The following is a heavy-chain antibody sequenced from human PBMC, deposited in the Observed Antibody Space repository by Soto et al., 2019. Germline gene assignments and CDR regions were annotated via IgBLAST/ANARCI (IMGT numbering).Heavy chain of an antibody. V-gene: IGHV1-3*01. CDR3: ARGDNDFWSCRYYYYGMDV. Sequence: ASVKVSCKASGYTFTSYAMHWVRQAPGQRLEWMGWINAGNGNTKYSQKFQGRVTITRDTSASTAYMELSSLRSEDTAVYYCARGDNDFWSCRYYYYGMDVWGQGTTVTVSS. CDR2: INAGNGNT. CDR1: GYTFTSYA. J-gene: IGHJ6*02. D-gene: IGHD3-3*01.